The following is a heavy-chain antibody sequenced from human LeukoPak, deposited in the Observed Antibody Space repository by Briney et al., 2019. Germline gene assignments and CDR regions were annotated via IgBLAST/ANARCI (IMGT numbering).Heavy chain of an antibody. Sequence: GGSLRLSCAASGFTFSNYWMSWVRQPPGKGLEWVANIKEDGSEKYYVDAVKGRFTISRDNAKNSLYLQMNILRGEDTAVYYCARDRGTTTEIPYDYFDYWGQGTLVTVSS. CDR2: IKEDGSEK. CDR3: ARDRGTTTEIPYDYFDY. D-gene: IGHD1-14*01. CDR1: GFTFSNYW. J-gene: IGHJ4*02. V-gene: IGHV3-7*01.